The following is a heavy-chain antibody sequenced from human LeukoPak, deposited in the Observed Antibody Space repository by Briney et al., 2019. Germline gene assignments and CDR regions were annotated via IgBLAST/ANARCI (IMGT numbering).Heavy chain of an antibody. CDR1: GFNVSSNY. CDR2: VYSGGNT. Sequence: GGSLRLSCAASGFNVSSNYMSWVRQAPGKGLEWVSVVYSGGNTYYADSVEGRFTSPRDNSKNTLYLQMNSLRAEDRAVYYCARGLNYGSGSTLEGYWGRGTLVTVSS. CDR3: ARGLNYGSGSTLEGY. V-gene: IGHV3-53*01. J-gene: IGHJ4*02. D-gene: IGHD3-10*01.